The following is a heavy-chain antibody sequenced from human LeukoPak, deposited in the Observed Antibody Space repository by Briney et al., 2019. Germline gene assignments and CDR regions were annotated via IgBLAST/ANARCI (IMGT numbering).Heavy chain of an antibody. CDR1: GGSFSGYY. J-gene: IGHJ4*02. CDR3: ARVDCSGGSCYSAKARGDFDY. D-gene: IGHD2-15*01. V-gene: IGHV4-34*01. Sequence: PSETLSLTCAVYGGSFSGYYWSWIRQPPGKGLEWIGEINHSGSTNYNPSLKSRVTISVDTSKNQFSLKLSSVTAADTAVYYCARVDCSGGSCYSAKARGDFDYWGQGTLVTVSS. CDR2: INHSGST.